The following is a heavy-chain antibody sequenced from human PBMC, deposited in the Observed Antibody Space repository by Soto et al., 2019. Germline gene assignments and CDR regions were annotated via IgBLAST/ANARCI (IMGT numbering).Heavy chain of an antibody. J-gene: IGHJ5*02. V-gene: IGHV3-33*01. D-gene: IGHD6-19*01. CDR2: IWYDGSNK. CDR1: GFTFSSYG. Sequence: GGSLRLCCAASGFTFSSYGMHWVRQAPGKGLEWVAVIWYDGSNKYYADSVKGRFTISRDNSKNTLYLQMNSLRAEDTAVYYCARDRYSSGVNWFDPWGQGTLVTVSS. CDR3: ARDRYSSGVNWFDP.